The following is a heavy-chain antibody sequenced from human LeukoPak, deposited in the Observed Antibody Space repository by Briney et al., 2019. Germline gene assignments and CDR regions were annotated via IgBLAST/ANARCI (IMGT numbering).Heavy chain of an antibody. D-gene: IGHD6-13*01. CDR3: AKDLALSDISSSFDY. V-gene: IGHV3-30*02. Sequence: GGSLRLXCAASGFTFSSYGMHWVRQAPGKGLEWVAFIRYDGSNKYYADSVKGRFTISRDNSKNTLYLQMNSLRAEDTAVYYCAKDLALSDISSSFDYWGQGTLVTVSS. CDR2: IRYDGSNK. J-gene: IGHJ4*02. CDR1: GFTFSSYG.